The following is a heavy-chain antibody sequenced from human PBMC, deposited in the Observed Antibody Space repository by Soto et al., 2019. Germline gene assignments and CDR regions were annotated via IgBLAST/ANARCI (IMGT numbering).Heavy chain of an antibody. Sequence: GGSLRLSCAASGFTFSSYAMSWVRQAPGKGLEWVSAISGSGGSTYYADSVKGRFTISRDNSKNTLYLQMNSLGAGDTAVYYCAKVYFGDYEMVIFDYWGQGTLVTVSS. D-gene: IGHD4-17*01. J-gene: IGHJ4*02. CDR3: AKVYFGDYEMVIFDY. CDR2: ISGSGGST. CDR1: GFTFSSYA. V-gene: IGHV3-23*01.